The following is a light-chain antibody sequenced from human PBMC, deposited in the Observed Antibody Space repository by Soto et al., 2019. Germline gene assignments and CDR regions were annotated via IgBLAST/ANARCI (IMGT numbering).Light chain of an antibody. V-gene: IGLV2-11*01. CDR3: CSYAGSYTLGV. CDR1: SSDVGVYNY. J-gene: IGLJ3*02. CDR2: DVS. Sequence: QSALTQPRSVSGSPGQSVTISCTGTSSDVGVYNYVSWYQQHPGKAPKLMIYDVSKRPSGVPDRFSGSKSGNTASLTISGLQAEDEADYYCCSYAGSYTLGVFGGGTKLTVL.